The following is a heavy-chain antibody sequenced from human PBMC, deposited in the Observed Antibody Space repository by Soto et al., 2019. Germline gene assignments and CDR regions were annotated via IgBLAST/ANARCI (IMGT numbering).Heavy chain of an antibody. Sequence: ASVKVSCKASGYTFTSYDINWVRQATGQGLEWMGWMNPNSGNTGYAQKFQGRVTMTRNTSISTAYMELSSLRSEDTAVYYCARDGSYNWNDDGGNWFDPWGQGTLVTVSS. D-gene: IGHD1-1*01. CDR1: GYTFTSYD. CDR2: MNPNSGNT. J-gene: IGHJ5*02. V-gene: IGHV1-8*01. CDR3: ARDGSYNWNDDGGNWFDP.